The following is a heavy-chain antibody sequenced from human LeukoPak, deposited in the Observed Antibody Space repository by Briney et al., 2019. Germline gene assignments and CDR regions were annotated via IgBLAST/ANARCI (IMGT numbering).Heavy chain of an antibody. Sequence: GGSLRLSCAASGFTFSSYGMHWVRQAPGKGLEWVAVISYDGSNKYYADSVKGRFTISRDNSKNTLYLQMNSLRAEDTAVYYCAKDIISVSDGDSPLRYYGMDVWGQGTTVTVSS. CDR2: ISYDGSNK. D-gene: IGHD4-17*01. CDR3: AKDIISVSDGDSPLRYYGMDV. CDR1: GFTFSSYG. J-gene: IGHJ6*02. V-gene: IGHV3-30*18.